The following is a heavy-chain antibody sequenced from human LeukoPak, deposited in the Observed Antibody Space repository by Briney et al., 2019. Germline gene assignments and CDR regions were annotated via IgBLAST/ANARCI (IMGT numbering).Heavy chain of an antibody. J-gene: IGHJ4*02. D-gene: IGHD5-12*01. CDR3: ARDAGNSGYDLFDY. CDR2: IKQDGREQ. Sequence: PGGSLRLSCGASGFAFRTYWMTWVRQAPGKGLEWVANIKQDGREQNYVDSVKGRFTISRDNAKNSLYLQMNSLRAEDTAVYYCARDAGNSGYDLFDYWGQGTLVTVSS. V-gene: IGHV3-7*05. CDR1: GFAFRTYW.